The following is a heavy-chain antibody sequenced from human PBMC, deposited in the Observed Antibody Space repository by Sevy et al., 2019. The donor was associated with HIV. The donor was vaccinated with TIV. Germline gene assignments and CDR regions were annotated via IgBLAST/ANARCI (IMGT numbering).Heavy chain of an antibody. J-gene: IGHJ4*02. D-gene: IGHD2-8*01. CDR2: LSFGCGEI. Sequence: GRSLRLSCAASGFTFSKYSMSWVRQPPGKGLEWVSTLSFGCGEINYADSVKGRFTISRDNSKSSVYLQMNNLRPEDTAVYYCAREGCTNPHDYWDQGTLVTVSS. V-gene: IGHV3-23*01. CDR3: AREGCTNPHDY. CDR1: GFTFSKYS.